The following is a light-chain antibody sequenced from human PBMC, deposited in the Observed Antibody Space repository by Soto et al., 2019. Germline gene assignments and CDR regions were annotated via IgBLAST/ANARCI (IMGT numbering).Light chain of an antibody. J-gene: IGLJ1*01. V-gene: IGLV1-40*01. CDR1: NSNIGPGSV. CDR2: GNN. CDR3: QSHDTSLGGFYV. Sequence: QSVLTQPPSVSGAPGQRITVSCTWSNSNIGPGSVVHWYQFLPGTAPKLLISGNNIRPSGVPDRFSGSKSGTSASLAITGLQPEDEADYYCQSHDTSLGGFYVFGTGTKVTVL.